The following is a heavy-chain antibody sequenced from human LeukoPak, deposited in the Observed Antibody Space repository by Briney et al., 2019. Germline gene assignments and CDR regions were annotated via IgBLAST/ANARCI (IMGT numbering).Heavy chain of an antibody. CDR3: AMFHYNPNWFDP. J-gene: IGHJ5*02. V-gene: IGHV1-18*01. CDR1: GYTFTSYG. Sequence: ASVKVSCKASGYTFTSYGISWVRQAPGQGLEWMGWISAYNGNTNYAQKLQGRVTMTTDTSTSQASMELRSLRSDDTAVYYCAMFHYNPNWFDPWGQGTLVTVSS. CDR2: ISAYNGNT. D-gene: IGHD3-10*01.